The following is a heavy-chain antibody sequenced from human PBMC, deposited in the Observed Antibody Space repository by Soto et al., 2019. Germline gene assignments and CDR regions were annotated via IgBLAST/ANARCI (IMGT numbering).Heavy chain of an antibody. Sequence: GGSLRLSCAASGFTFSSYSMNWVRQAPGKGLEWVSSISSSSSYIYYADSVKGRFTISRDNAKNSLYLQMNSLRAEDTAVYYCARESVEWELLKPFDYWGQGTLVTVSS. V-gene: IGHV3-21*01. CDR3: ARESVEWELLKPFDY. D-gene: IGHD1-26*01. J-gene: IGHJ4*02. CDR1: GFTFSSYS. CDR2: ISSSSSYI.